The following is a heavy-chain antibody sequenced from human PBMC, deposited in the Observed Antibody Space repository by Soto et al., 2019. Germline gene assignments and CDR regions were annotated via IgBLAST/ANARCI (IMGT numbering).Heavy chain of an antibody. CDR1: GDSITSGSYY. V-gene: IGHV4-31*03. Sequence: QVQLQESGPGLVKPSQTLSLTCTVSGDSITSGSYYWSWIRQHPGQGLEWIGYIYYSGSTYYNPSLKSRVTISVDTSKNQFSLKVNSVTAADTAVYYCASSVGGWYFDYWGQGTLVTVSS. CDR3: ASSVGGWYFDY. CDR2: IYYSGST. D-gene: IGHD6-19*01. J-gene: IGHJ4*02.